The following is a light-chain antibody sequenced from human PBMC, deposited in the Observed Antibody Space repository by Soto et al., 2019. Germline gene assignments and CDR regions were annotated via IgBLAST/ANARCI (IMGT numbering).Light chain of an antibody. CDR3: CSYAGSVV. V-gene: IGLV2-23*01. J-gene: IGLJ2*01. CDR2: EGS. CDR1: SSDVGSYNL. Sequence: SALTQPASVSGSPGQSITISCPGTSSDVGSYNLVSWYQQHPGKAPKLMIYEGSKRPSGVSNRFSGSKSGNTASLTISGLQAEDEADYYCCSYAGSVVFGGGTQLTVL.